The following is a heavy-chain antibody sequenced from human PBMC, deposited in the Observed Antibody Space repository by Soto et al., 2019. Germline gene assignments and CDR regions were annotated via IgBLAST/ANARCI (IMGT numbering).Heavy chain of an antibody. CDR1: GGSSSSRSYY. D-gene: IGHD5-12*01. CDR3: ARLDGYDNYFDY. V-gene: IGHV4-61*05. J-gene: IGHJ4*02. CDR2: VYYSGST. Sequence: PSETLSLTCTVAGGSSSSRSYYWSWNRQPPGQGLEWIGYVYYSGSTYYNPSLKSRVTISVDKSKSQFSLRLSSVTAADTAVYFCARLDGYDNYFDYWGQGALVTVSS.